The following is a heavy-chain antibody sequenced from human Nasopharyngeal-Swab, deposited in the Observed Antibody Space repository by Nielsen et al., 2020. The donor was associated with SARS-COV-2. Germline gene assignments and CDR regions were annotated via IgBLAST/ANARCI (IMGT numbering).Heavy chain of an antibody. Sequence: GESLKISCKGSGYSFTSYWISWVRQMPGKGLEWMGRIDPSDSYTNYSPSFQGHVTISADKSISTAYLQWSSLKASDTAMYYCARHGMGDCGGDCLSDAFDIWGQGTIVTVSS. D-gene: IGHD2-21*02. CDR1: GYSFTSYW. V-gene: IGHV5-10-1*01. CDR2: IDPSDSYT. CDR3: ARHGMGDCGGDCLSDAFDI. J-gene: IGHJ3*02.